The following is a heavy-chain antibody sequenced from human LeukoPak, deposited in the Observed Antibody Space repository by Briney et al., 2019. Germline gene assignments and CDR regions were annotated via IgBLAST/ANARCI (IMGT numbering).Heavy chain of an antibody. CDR1: GFTFSSYA. CDR2: ISGSGGST. Sequence: GGSLRLSCAASGFTFSSYALSWVRQAPGKGLEWVSVISGSGGSTDYADSVKGRFTISRDNSKNTLFLQMNSLRAEDTAVYYCAKTPLGLVPFDFWGQGTMVTVSS. J-gene: IGHJ3*01. CDR3: AKTPLGLVPFDF. D-gene: IGHD3-10*01. V-gene: IGHV3-23*01.